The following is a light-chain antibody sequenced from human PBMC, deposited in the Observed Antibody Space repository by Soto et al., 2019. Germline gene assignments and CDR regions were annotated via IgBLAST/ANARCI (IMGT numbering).Light chain of an antibody. Sequence: QSALTQPASVSASPGEPITISCTGTSSDVGSYRLVSWYQQHPGKAPKLIIYEDDERPSGVSNRFSGSKSGNTASLTISGLQAEDEADYYCSSYAGRSTFVVFGGGPKVTVL. CDR2: EDD. CDR1: SSDVGSYRL. J-gene: IGLJ2*01. V-gene: IGLV2-23*01. CDR3: SSYAGRSTFVV.